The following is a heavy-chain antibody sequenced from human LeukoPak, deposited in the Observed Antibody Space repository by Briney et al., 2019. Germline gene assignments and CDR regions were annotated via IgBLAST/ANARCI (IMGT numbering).Heavy chain of an antibody. CDR1: GFTFSSYE. V-gene: IGHV3-48*03. D-gene: IGHD6-13*01. CDR3: ARDISSWYDY. J-gene: IGHJ4*02. Sequence: GGSLRLSCAASGFTFSSYEMNWVRQAPGKGLEWVPYISSSGSTIYYADSVKGRFTISRDNAKNSLYLQMNSLRAEDTAVYYCARDISSWYDYWGQGTLVTVSS. CDR2: ISSSGSTI.